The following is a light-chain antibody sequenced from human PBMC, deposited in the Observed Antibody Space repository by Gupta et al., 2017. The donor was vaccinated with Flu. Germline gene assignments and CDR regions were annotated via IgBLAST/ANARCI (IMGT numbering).Light chain of an antibody. V-gene: IGLV1-47*01. CDR1: ISNFGSDY. CDR3: GAWDGSRNAYV. CDR2: RSE. Sequence: SVLTQPPSASGTPGQTFTLSRSGHISNFGSDYVYWYQQLPGTAPKLVIYRSEQRTAGVPDRFSGSKSGTSAAVAISGLRAEDEADYYCGAWDGSRNAYVFGSGTKVTVL. J-gene: IGLJ1*01.